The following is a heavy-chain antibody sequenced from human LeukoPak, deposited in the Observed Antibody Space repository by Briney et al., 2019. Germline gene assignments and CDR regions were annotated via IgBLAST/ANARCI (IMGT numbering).Heavy chain of an antibody. V-gene: IGHV4-39*01. D-gene: IGHD2-8*01. CDR1: GGSISSSSYY. CDR2: IYYSGST. CDR3: ARGRRGLALMVYAMRAFDI. Sequence: SETLSLTCTVSGGSISSSSYYWGWIRQPPGKGLEWIGSIYYSGSTYYNPSLKSRVTISVDTSKNQFSLKLSSVTAADTAVYYCARGRRGLALMVYAMRAFDIWGQGTMVTVSS. J-gene: IGHJ3*02.